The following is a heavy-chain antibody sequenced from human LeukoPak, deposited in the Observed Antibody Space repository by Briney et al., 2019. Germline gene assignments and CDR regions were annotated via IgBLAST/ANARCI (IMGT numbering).Heavy chain of an antibody. J-gene: IGHJ4*02. D-gene: IGHD2-2*01. Sequence: PSETLSLTCAVYGGSFGGYYWSWIRQPPGTGLEWIGEINHSGSTNYNPSLQSRVTISVDTSKNQFSLKLSSVTAADTAVYYCARGFKSSIRRNRTYKLLPIYYFDYWGQGTLVTVSS. CDR1: GGSFGGYY. CDR2: INHSGST. CDR3: ARGFKSSIRRNRTYKLLPIYYFDY. V-gene: IGHV4-34*01.